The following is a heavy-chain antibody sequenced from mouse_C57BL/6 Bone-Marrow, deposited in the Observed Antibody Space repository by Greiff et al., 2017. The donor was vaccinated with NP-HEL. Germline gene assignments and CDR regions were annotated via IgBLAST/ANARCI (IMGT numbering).Heavy chain of an antibody. J-gene: IGHJ2*01. CDR3: AREGNYYGSSYVSYFDY. CDR1: GISITTGNYR. V-gene: IGHV3-5*01. Sequence: DVQLVESGPGLVKPSQTVFLTCTVTGISITTGNYRWSWIRQFPGNKLEWIGYIYYSGTITYNPSLTSRTTITRDTPKNQFFLEMNSLTAEDTATYYCAREGNYYGSSYVSYFDYWGQGTTLTVSS. CDR2: IYYSGTI. D-gene: IGHD1-1*01.